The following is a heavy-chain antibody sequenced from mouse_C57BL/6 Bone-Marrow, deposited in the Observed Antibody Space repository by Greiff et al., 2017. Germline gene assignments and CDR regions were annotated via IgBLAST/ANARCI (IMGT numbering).Heavy chain of an antibody. Sequence: EVMLVESGGGLVQPKGSLKLSCAASGFSFNTYAMNWVRQAPGKGLEWVARIRSKSNNYATYYADSVKDRFTISRDDSESMLYLQMNNLKTEDTAMYYCVRQLLRRGYAMDYWGQGTSVTVSS. J-gene: IGHJ4*01. CDR1: GFSFNTYA. CDR2: IRSKSNNYAT. CDR3: VRQLLRRGYAMDY. V-gene: IGHV10-1*01. D-gene: IGHD1-1*01.